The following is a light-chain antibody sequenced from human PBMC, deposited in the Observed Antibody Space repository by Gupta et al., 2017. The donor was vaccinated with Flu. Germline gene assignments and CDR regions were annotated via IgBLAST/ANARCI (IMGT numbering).Light chain of an antibody. CDR3: SSYAKHYFLV. CDR2: DVN. V-gene: IGLV2-11*01. Sequence: PALTQQRSAAGAPGEAVTISCTGTINDVGYYHYVSCYQHFPGKVPKLIIYDVNQRPSGVPVRFSGSKSGNTASLTISGVQVEDEADYYCSSYAKHYFLVFGGGTMLTVL. CDR1: INDVGYYHY. J-gene: IGLJ3*02.